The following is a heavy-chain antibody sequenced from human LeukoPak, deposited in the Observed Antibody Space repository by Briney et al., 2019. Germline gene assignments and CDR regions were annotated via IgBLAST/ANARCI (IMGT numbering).Heavy chain of an antibody. Sequence: GALRHSYGLCGFTLKKAWVMWGRRAPGKWLGWVGRLKSKTDGGTADYAAPVKDRFTISRDDSKNTLYLQMNSLKTEDTAVYYCTRDRRDSSGWYGGFDYWGQGTPVTVSS. D-gene: IGHD6-19*01. CDR1: GFTLKKAW. CDR3: TRDRRDSSGWYGGFDY. CDR2: LKSKTDGGTA. J-gene: IGHJ4*02. V-gene: IGHV3-15*07.